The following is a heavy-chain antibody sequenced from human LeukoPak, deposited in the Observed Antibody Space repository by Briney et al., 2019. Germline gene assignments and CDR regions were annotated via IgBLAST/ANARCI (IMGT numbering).Heavy chain of an antibody. CDR2: ISYDGSNK. J-gene: IGHJ4*02. CDR3: AKESVGGFDY. D-gene: IGHD1-26*01. Sequence: PGGSLRLSCAASGFTFSSYGMHWVRQAPGKGLEWVAVISYDGSNKYYADSVKGRFTISRDNSKNTLHLQMNSLRAEDTAVYYCAKESVGGFDYWGQGTLVTVSS. CDR1: GFTFSSYG. V-gene: IGHV3-30*18.